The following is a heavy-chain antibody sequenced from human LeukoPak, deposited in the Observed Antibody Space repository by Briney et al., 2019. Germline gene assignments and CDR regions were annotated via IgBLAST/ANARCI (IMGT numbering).Heavy chain of an antibody. D-gene: IGHD1-26*01. J-gene: IGHJ4*02. CDR3: ARGVWEPYY. CDR1: GGSISSYH. V-gene: IGHV4-59*08. CDR2: IYYSWST. Sequence: PSETLSLTCTVSGGSISSYHWSWVRQPPGKGLEWIGYIYYSWSTNYNPSLKSRVTISVDMSKNQFSLKLSSVTAADTAVYFCARGVWEPYYWGQGTLVTVSS.